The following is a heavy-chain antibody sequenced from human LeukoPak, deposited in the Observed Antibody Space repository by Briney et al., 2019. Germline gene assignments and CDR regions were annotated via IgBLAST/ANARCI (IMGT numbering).Heavy chain of an antibody. J-gene: IGHJ4*02. Sequence: VRTLRLSCAASGFTYSSHAMSWVLHAPGKDLDWVSAISGSGGSTYYPDSVKGRFTISRDNSKNSLYLQMNSLRAEDTVFFFKQKTAYEILTGYYSPDYWGQGALVTVSS. CDR1: GFTYSSHA. CDR3: QKTAYEILTGYYSPDY. V-gene: IGHV3-23*01. D-gene: IGHD3-9*01. CDR2: ISGSGGST.